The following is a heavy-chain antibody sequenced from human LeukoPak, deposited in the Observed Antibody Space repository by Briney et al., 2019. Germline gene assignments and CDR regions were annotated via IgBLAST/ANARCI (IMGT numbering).Heavy chain of an antibody. CDR2: ISAYNGNT. Sequence: ASVKVSCKASGYTFTSYGISWVRQAPGQGLEWMGWISAYNGNTNYAQKLQGRVTMTTDTSTSTAYMELSSLRSEDTAVYYCARDFGCGGDCYQGYYFDYWGQGTLVTVSS. CDR3: ARDFGCGGDCYQGYYFDY. V-gene: IGHV1-18*01. D-gene: IGHD2-21*02. CDR1: GYTFTSYG. J-gene: IGHJ4*02.